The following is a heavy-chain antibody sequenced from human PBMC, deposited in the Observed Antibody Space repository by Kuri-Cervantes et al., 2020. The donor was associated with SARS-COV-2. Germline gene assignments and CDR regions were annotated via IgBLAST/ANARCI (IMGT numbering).Heavy chain of an antibody. V-gene: IGHV4-59*01. CDR2: VYYTGVA. CDR3: ARGRPLVDY. J-gene: IGHJ4*02. Sequence: SETLSLTCSVSSGSISTFYWSWIRQFPGKRLEWIGYVYYTGVAKYNPSLRGRVIMSVDTSKNQFSLRLSSVTPADTAIYSCARGRPLVDYWGQGTLVTVSS. CDR1: SGSISTFY.